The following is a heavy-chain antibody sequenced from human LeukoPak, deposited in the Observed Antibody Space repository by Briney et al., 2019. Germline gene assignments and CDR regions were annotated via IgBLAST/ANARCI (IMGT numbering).Heavy chain of an antibody. Sequence: GGSLRLSCAASGFTFSTYAMSWVRQAPGKGLEWVSGISGSGGSTYYADSVEGRFTISRDNSKNTLYLQMNSLRAEDTAVYYCAKAPCSGGSCYQRSNFDYWGQGTLVTVSS. V-gene: IGHV3-23*01. J-gene: IGHJ4*02. CDR1: GFTFSTYA. CDR2: ISGSGGST. CDR3: AKAPCSGGSCYQRSNFDY. D-gene: IGHD2-15*01.